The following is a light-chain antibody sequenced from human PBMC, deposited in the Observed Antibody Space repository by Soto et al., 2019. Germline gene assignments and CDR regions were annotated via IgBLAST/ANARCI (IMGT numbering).Light chain of an antibody. J-gene: IGKJ1*01. V-gene: IGKV4-1*01. Sequence: DIVMTQSTDSLAVSLGERATINCKSSQSGLHSPTNNNYLAWYQKKPGQPPKLLIYWASTRESGVPDRFSGSGYGTAFTLTISSRQAEDAAVYYCHQYYSIPRTFGQGTKVVIK. CDR1: QSGLHSPTNNNY. CDR3: HQYYSIPRT. CDR2: WAS.